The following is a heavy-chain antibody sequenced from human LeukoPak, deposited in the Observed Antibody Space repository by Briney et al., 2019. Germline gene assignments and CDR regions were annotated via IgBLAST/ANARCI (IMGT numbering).Heavy chain of an antibody. Sequence: GGSLRLSCAASGFTFSSYAMSWVRQAPGKGLEWVSAISGSGGSTYYADSVKGRFTISRDNSKNTLYLQMNSLRAEDTAVYYCARRRYNWNAIDYWGQGTLVTVSS. CDR3: ARRRYNWNAIDY. D-gene: IGHD1-20*01. V-gene: IGHV3-23*01. J-gene: IGHJ4*02. CDR2: ISGSGGST. CDR1: GFTFSSYA.